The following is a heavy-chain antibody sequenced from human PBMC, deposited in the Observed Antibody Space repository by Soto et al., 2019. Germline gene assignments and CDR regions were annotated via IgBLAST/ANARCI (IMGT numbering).Heavy chain of an antibody. CDR2: INHSGST. V-gene: IGHV4-34*01. CDR1: GGSFSGYY. CDR3: ARVGRDGYNYFDY. Sequence: QVQLQQWGAGLLKPSETLSLTCAVYGGSFSGYYWSWIRQPPGKGLEWIGEINHSGSTSYNPSLKSRVTISVDTSKNQFSLKLSSVTAADTAVYYCARVGRDGYNYFDYWGQGTLVTVSS. D-gene: IGHD5-12*01. J-gene: IGHJ4*02.